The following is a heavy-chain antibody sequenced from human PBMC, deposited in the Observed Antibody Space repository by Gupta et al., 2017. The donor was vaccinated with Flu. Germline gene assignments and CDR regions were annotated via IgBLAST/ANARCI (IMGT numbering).Heavy chain of an antibody. V-gene: IGHV3-48*03. CDR1: GFTFSSYE. D-gene: IGHD6-19*01. J-gene: IGHJ5*02. Sequence: EVQLVESGGGLVQPGGSLRLSCAPSGFTFSSYEMNWVGQAPGKGLEWVSYISSSGSTIYYADSVKGRFTISRDNAKNSLYLQMNSLRAEDTAVYYCARESRRGYSSGWYGLTPNWFDPWGQGTLVTVSS. CDR2: ISSSGSTI. CDR3: ARESRRGYSSGWYGLTPNWFDP.